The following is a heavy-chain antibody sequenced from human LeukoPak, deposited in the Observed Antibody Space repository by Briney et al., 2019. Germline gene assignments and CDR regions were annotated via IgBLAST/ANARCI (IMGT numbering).Heavy chain of an antibody. CDR3: ARDLGQDIVVVPAGVPFDY. Sequence: GGSLRLSCAASGFTFSDYYMNWVRQAPGKGLEWVSYISSSGSTIFSADSVKGRFTISRDNAKNSLYLQMNSLRAEDTAVYYCARDLGQDIVVVPAGVPFDYWGQGALVTVSS. CDR1: GFTFSDYY. J-gene: IGHJ4*02. D-gene: IGHD2-2*01. V-gene: IGHV3-11*04. CDR2: ISSSGSTI.